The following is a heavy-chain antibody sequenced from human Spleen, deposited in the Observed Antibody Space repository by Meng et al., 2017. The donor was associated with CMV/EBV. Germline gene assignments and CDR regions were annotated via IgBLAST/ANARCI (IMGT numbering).Heavy chain of an antibody. D-gene: IGHD3-3*01. V-gene: IGHV3-21*01. CDR3: ARDLEDNDIWSSKSSAWFDP. CDR2: ISSSSSYI. Sequence: GGSLRLSCAASGVTFSSYSMNWVRQAPGKGLEWVSSISSSSSYIYYADSVKGRFTISRDNAKNSLYLQMNSPRGEDTAVYYRARDLEDNDIWSSKSSAWFDPWGQGTLVTVSS. CDR1: GVTFSSYS. J-gene: IGHJ5*02.